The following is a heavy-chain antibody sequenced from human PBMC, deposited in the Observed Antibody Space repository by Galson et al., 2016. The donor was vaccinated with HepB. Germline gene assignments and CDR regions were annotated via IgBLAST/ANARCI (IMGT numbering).Heavy chain of an antibody. D-gene: IGHD3-10*01. J-gene: IGHJ3*02. Sequence: CAISGDSVSNNSGAWNWIRQSPSRGLEWLGRTYYRSKWYYDYAESVKSRISFNPETSKNQFSLQLKSVTPEDTAVYYCATSGFGKPFEFGAFGIWGQGTTVTVSS. V-gene: IGHV6-1*01. CDR1: GDSVSNNSGA. CDR3: ATSGFGKPFEFGAFGI. CDR2: TYYRSKWYY.